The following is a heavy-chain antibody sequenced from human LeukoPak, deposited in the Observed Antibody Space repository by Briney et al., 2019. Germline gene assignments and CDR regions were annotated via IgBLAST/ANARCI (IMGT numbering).Heavy chain of an antibody. J-gene: IGHJ4*02. CDR2: INHSGST. CDR3: ARLPLSRTGLWFGENSRPN. Sequence: SETLSLTCAVYGGSFSGYYWSWIRQPPGKGLEWIWEINHSGSTNYNPSLKGRVTISVDTSKNKFSLTLSSVTAADTAVYYCARLPLSRTGLWFGENSRPNWGQGTLVTVSS. V-gene: IGHV4-34*01. D-gene: IGHD3-10*01. CDR1: GGSFSGYY.